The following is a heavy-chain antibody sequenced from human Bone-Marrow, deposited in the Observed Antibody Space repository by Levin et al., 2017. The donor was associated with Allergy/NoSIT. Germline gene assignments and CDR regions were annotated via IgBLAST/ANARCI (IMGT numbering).Heavy chain of an antibody. CDR2: LFGGGHMP. D-gene: IGHD4/OR15-4a*01. CDR3: VKAAGHPHNDYYFDY. CDR1: GFTFGDYY. V-gene: IGHV3-23*01. Sequence: QPGGSLRLSCAASGFTFGDYYMTWVRQAPGKGLEWVSGLFGGGHMPHYADSVKGRFTISRDNSKTSLYLQMNSLRAEDTAVYFCVKAAGHPHNDYYFDYWAQGTLVTVSS. J-gene: IGHJ4*02.